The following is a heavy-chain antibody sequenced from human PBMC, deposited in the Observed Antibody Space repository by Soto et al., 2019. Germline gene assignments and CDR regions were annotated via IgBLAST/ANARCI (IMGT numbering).Heavy chain of an antibody. CDR1: GFTFSSFG. CDR3: AKRLLRGTTLSVIDH. D-gene: IGHD4-17*01. CDR2: LSYDGSKE. Sequence: GGSLRLSCAASGFTFSSFGMHWCRQAPGKGLEWVALLSYDGSKEYYADSVKGRFSVSRDNSKNTLYLQMNSLRVEDTAVYFCAKRLLRGTTLSVIDHWGRGTLVTVSS. J-gene: IGHJ4*02. V-gene: IGHV3-30*18.